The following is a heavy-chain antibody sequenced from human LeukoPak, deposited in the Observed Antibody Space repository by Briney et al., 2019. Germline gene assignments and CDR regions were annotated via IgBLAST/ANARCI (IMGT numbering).Heavy chain of an antibody. V-gene: IGHV1-69*05. J-gene: IGHJ4*02. CDR1: GGTFSSYA. CDR3: ASVHPQYCTNGVCYPLDY. D-gene: IGHD2-8*01. Sequence: ASVKVSCKASGGTFSSYAISWVRQAPGQGLEWMGGIIPIFGTANYAQKFQGRVTITTDESTSTAYMEQSSLRSEDTAVYYCASVHPQYCTNGVCYPLDYWGQGTLVTISS. CDR2: IIPIFGTA.